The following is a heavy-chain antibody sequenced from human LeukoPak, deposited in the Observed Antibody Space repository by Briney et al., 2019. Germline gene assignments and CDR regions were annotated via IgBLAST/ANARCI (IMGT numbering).Heavy chain of an antibody. V-gene: IGHV3-23*01. CDR2: ISGSGGST. CDR1: GFTFSSYA. Sequence: GGSLRLSCAASGFTFSSYAMSWVRQAPGKGLEWVSAISGSGGSTYYADSVEGRFTISRDNSKNTLYLQMNSLRAEDTAVYYCARDSYGWHDRWDYWGQGTLVTVSS. CDR3: ARDSYGWHDRWDY. D-gene: IGHD1-1*01. J-gene: IGHJ4*02.